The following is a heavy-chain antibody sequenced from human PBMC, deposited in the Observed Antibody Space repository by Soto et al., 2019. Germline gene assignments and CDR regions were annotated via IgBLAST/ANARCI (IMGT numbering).Heavy chain of an antibody. CDR2: ISAYNGNT. Sequence: ASVKVSCKASGYTFSRYGTMWVRQAPGQGLEWMGWISAYNGNTNSAEKLRGRLTMTTDASTTTAYMELRSLRSDDTAIYYCARDQGFRVVINSNWFGPWGQGTLVTVSS. D-gene: IGHD2-21*01. CDR3: ARDQGFRVVINSNWFGP. CDR1: GYTFSRYG. V-gene: IGHV1-18*01. J-gene: IGHJ5*02.